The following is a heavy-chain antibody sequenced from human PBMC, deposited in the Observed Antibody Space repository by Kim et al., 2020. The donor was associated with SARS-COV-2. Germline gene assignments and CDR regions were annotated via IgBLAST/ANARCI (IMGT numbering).Heavy chain of an antibody. J-gene: IGHJ2*01. V-gene: IGHV3-53*04. CDR3: ARVFHTIPRYFDL. CDR1: GFTVSSNY. Sequence: GGSLRLSCAASGFTVSSNYMSWVRQAPGKGLEWVSVIYSGGSTYYADSVKGRFTISRHNSKNTLYLQMNSLRAEDTAVYYCARVFHTIPRYFDLWGRGTLVTVSS. CDR2: IYSGGST. D-gene: IGHD3-3*01.